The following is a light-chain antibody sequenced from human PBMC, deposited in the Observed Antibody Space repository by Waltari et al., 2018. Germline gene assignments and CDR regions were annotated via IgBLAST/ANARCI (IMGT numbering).Light chain of an antibody. CDR3: QKYDRLPAT. CDR1: QSVSRF. V-gene: IGKV3-20*01. CDR2: GAS. J-gene: IGKJ1*01. Sequence: EIELTQSPGTLSLSPGERGTLSCRASQSVSRFLAWYQQKPGQAPRPLIDGASTRATGIPERFSGSGSGTDFSLTISRLEPEDFAVYYCQKYDRLPATFGQGTKVEIK.